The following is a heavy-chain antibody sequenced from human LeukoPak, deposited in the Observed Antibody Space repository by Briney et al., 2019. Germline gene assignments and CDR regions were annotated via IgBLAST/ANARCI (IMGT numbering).Heavy chain of an antibody. CDR3: AKIGERYYNSSGYKTSFDY. J-gene: IGHJ4*02. V-gene: IGHV3-23*01. CDR1: GFTLRSYA. Sequence: GVTLRLSCAASGFTLRSYAMRGVTEAPGKGLEWGWANSDSGGSTYYADSVTGRFTISRDTSKNTLSLQMNSLRAEDTAVYYCAKIGERYYNSSGYKTSFDYWGQGPLVTASS. D-gene: IGHD3-22*01. CDR2: NSDSGGST.